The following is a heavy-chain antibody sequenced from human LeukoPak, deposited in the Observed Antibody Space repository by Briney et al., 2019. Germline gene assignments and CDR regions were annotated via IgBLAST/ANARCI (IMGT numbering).Heavy chain of an antibody. V-gene: IGHV3-23*01. CDR2: ISGSGGST. J-gene: IGHJ3*02. CDR1: GFTFSSYA. D-gene: IGHD2-15*01. CDR3: SLYCSGGGCYSIGGAFDI. Sequence: GGSLRLSCAASGFTFSSYAMSWVRQAPGKGLEWVASISGSGGSTYYADCVKGRFTISRDNSKNTLYVHMNSLRVEDTAVYYCSLYCSGGGCYSIGGAFDIWGQGTMVTVSS.